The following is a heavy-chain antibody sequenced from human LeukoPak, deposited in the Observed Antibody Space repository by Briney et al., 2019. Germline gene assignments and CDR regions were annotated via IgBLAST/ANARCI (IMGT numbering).Heavy chain of an antibody. D-gene: IGHD4-11*01. CDR2: ISAYNGNT. CDR1: GYTFTSYG. V-gene: IGHV1-18*01. CDR3: ARVGTTGATADN. J-gene: IGHJ4*02. Sequence: RASVKVSCKASGYTFTSYGISWVRQAPGQGLEWMGWISAYNGNTNYAQKLQGRVTMTSDTSTSTAYMELRSLTSEDTAVYFCARVGTTGATADNWGQGTLVTVSS.